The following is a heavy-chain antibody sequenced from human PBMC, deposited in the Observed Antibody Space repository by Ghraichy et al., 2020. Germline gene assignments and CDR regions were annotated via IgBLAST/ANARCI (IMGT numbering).Heavy chain of an antibody. J-gene: IGHJ6*02. D-gene: IGHD1/OR15-1a*01. CDR1: GFTFSDYY. CDR3: ARTQVALNNYGMDV. Sequence: GGSLRLSCAASGFTFSDYYMSWIRQAPGKGLEWVSYISSSGSTIYYADSVKGRFTISRDNAKNSLYLQMNSLRAEDTAVYYCARTQVALNNYGMDVWGQGTTVTVSS. CDR2: ISSSGSTI. V-gene: IGHV3-11*01.